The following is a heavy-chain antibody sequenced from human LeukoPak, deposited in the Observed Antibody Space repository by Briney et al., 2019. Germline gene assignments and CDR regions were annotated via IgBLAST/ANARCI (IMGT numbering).Heavy chain of an antibody. CDR3: AKDHGHDDYGDYALDY. CDR2: IRYDGSNK. CDR1: GFSFSDFH. J-gene: IGHJ4*02. V-gene: IGHV3-30*02. Sequence: GGSLRLSCAVSGFSFSDFHMSWIRQAPGKGLEWVAFIRYDGSNKYYAYSVKGRFTISRDNSKNTLYLQMNSLRAEDTAVYYCAKDHGHDDYGDYALDYWGQGTLVTVSS. D-gene: IGHD4-17*01.